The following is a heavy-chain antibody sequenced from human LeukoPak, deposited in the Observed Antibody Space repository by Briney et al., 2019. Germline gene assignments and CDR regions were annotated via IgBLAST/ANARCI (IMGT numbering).Heavy chain of an antibody. CDR3: ATVVPAAMGS. V-gene: IGHV1-2*02. J-gene: IGHJ5*02. CDR2: INPNSGGT. Sequence: ASVKVSCKASGYTFTSYGISWVRQAPGQGLEWMGWINPNSGGTNYAQKFQGRVTMTRDTSISTAYMELSRLRSDDTAVYYCATVVPAAMGSWGQGTLVTVSS. CDR1: GYTFTSYG. D-gene: IGHD2-2*01.